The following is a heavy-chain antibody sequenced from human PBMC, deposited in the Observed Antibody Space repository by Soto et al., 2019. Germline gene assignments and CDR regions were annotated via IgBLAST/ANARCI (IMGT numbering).Heavy chain of an antibody. CDR3: ARGYSSSSAAFDY. CDR1: GFTFSSYA. V-gene: IGHV3-30*04. CDR2: ISYDARNK. J-gene: IGHJ4*02. Sequence: QVQLVESGGGVVQPGRSLRLSCAASGFTFSSYAIHWVRQAPGKGLEWVAIISYDARNKYYADSVKGRFTISRDNSKNTLYRQMNSLRAEDTAVYYCARGYSSSSAAFDYWGQGTLVTVSS. D-gene: IGHD6-13*01.